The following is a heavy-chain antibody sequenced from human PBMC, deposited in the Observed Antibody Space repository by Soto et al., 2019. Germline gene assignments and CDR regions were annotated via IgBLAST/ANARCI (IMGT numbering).Heavy chain of an antibody. CDR2: IDANSGKI. CDR1: GFTFGTYG. V-gene: IGHV3-23*05. Sequence: EVLLLESGGGLVQPGGSLRLSCAASGFTFGTYGTTWVRQAPGRGLEWVSGIDANSGKIFYRDSVRGRFIISRDNSKSTLYLQMNSLRDEDTAIYYCTKWGGYADVWGQGTTVIVSS. D-gene: IGHD2-15*01. CDR3: TKWGGYADV. J-gene: IGHJ6*02.